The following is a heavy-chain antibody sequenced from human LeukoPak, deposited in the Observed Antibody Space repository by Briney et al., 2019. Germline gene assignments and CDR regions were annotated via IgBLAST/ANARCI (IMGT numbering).Heavy chain of an antibody. CDR1: GYTFTSYG. CDR3: ARDFFSTFYYDSSGIGDAFEI. D-gene: IGHD3-22*01. V-gene: IGHV1-18*01. CDR2: ISGNNGNT. J-gene: IGHJ3*02. Sequence: ASVKVSCKASGYTFTSYGISWVRQAPGQGLEWMGWISGNNGNTNYAQHLQGRVTMTTDTSTSTAYMELRSLRSDDTAVYSCARDFFSTFYYDSSGIGDAFEIWGRGTMVTVSS.